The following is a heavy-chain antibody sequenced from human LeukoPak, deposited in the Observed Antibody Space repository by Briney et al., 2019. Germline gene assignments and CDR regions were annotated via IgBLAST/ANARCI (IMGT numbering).Heavy chain of an antibody. J-gene: IGHJ3*02. CDR2: ISSSGTTI. V-gene: IGHV3-11*01. CDR1: GFTFSDYY. CDR3: ARGGGLLYKEDASDI. D-gene: IGHD2-2*02. Sequence: GGSLRLSCVASGFTFSDYYMSWIRQAPGKGLEWVSYISSSGTTISYADSVKGRFTISRDNAENSLYLQMNSLRAEDTAVYYCARGGGLLYKEDASDIWGQGTMVTVSS.